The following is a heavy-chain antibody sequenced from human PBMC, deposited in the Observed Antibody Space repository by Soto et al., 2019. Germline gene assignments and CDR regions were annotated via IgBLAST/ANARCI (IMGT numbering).Heavy chain of an antibody. D-gene: IGHD1-26*01. CDR2: IYSGGST. Sequence: RRLSCAASEFTVSSNYMNWVRQAPGKGLECVSTIYSGGSTYYADSVKGRFTISRDNSKNTLYLQMNNLRAEHTAVYYCAGRVGATNYGMDVWGQGTTVTVSS. CDR1: EFTVSSNY. J-gene: IGHJ6*02. V-gene: IGHV3-53*01. CDR3: AGRVGATNYGMDV.